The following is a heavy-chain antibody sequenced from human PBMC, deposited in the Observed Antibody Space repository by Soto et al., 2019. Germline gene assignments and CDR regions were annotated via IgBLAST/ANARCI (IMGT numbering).Heavy chain of an antibody. CDR2: INPNSGGT. D-gene: IGHD1-20*01. CDR1: GYTFTGYY. Sequence: ASVKVSCKASGYTFTGYYMHWVRQAPGQGLEWMGWINPNSGGTNYAQKFQDWVTMTRDTSISTAYMELSRLRSDDTAVYYCARHNWNRGPYYFDYWGQGTLVTVSS. V-gene: IGHV1-2*04. J-gene: IGHJ4*02. CDR3: ARHNWNRGPYYFDY.